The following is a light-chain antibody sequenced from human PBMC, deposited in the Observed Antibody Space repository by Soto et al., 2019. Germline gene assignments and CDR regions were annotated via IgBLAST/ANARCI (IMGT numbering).Light chain of an antibody. CDR3: QQTYSTPYN. CDR2: AAV. CDR1: QFISSY. Sequence: DIQVTQSPSSLSASIGDRVTITCRASQFISSYLNWNQQKPGKAPNLVIFAAVSLQGGVPSRFSGSGSGTDFTLTISSLQPEDYATYYCQQTYSTPYNFGQGTKVEI. V-gene: IGKV1-39*01. J-gene: IGKJ2*01.